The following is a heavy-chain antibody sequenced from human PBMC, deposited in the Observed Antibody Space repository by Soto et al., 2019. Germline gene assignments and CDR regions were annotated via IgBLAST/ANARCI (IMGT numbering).Heavy chain of an antibody. J-gene: IGHJ4*02. D-gene: IGHD1-1*01. V-gene: IGHV1-69*06. Sequence: SVKVSCKASGGTFSSDFISWVRQAPGQGLEWVGGTIARFGSANFAQKFQGRVTITADRFTSTVYMELRSLRSDDTAVYYCARDPRTGTTHPSPIDYWGQGTLVTVSS. CDR1: GGTFSSDF. CDR2: TIARFGSA. CDR3: ARDPRTGTTHPSPIDY.